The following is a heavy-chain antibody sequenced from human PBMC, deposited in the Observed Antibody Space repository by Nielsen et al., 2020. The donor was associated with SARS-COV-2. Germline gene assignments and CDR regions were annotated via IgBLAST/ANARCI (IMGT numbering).Heavy chain of an antibody. J-gene: IGHJ6*02. Sequence: ASVNVSCKVSGYTLTELSMYWVRQAPGKGFEWMGGFDPEDGETIYAQKFQGRVTMTEDTSTDTAYMELSSLRSEDTAVYYCATTFAIFGEVRMDVWGQGTAVTVSS. CDR3: ATTFAIFGEVRMDV. V-gene: IGHV1-24*01. CDR1: GYTLTELS. CDR2: FDPEDGET. D-gene: IGHD3-3*01.